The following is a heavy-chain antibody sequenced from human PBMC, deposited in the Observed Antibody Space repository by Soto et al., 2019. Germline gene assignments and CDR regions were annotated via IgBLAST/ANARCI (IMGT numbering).Heavy chain of an antibody. D-gene: IGHD2-21*01. V-gene: IGHV3-48*02. J-gene: IGHJ5*01. CDR3: TSRSLNCGGDCFGS. CDR2: ISASSSTI. CDR1: GFTFSTYS. Sequence: EVQLVESGGGLVQPGGSLRLSCAASGFTFSTYSMNWVRQAPGKGLEWVSYISASSSTIYYADSVKGRFTMSRDNAKNSLYLQMNSLRDEDTAVYYCTSRSLNCGGDCFGSWGQGILVTVSS.